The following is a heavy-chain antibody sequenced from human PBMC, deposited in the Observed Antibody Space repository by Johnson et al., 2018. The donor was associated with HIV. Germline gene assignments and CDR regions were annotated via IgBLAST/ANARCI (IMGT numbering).Heavy chain of an antibody. J-gene: IGHJ3*02. Sequence: VQLVESGGGLVKPGGSLRLSCAASGFTFSDYYMSWIRQAPGKGLEWVSYISSSGNSIYYADSVKGRFTISRDNSRNTLDLRMDSLRVEDTAVYYCTTDVPGGPYYNAFDIWGQGTMVTVSS. CDR2: ISSSGNSI. CDR3: TTDVPGGPYYNAFDI. CDR1: GFTFSDYY. D-gene: IGHD1-26*01. V-gene: IGHV3-11*04.